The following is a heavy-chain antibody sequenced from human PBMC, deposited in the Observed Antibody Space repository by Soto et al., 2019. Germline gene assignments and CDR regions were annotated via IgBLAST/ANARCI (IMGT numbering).Heavy chain of an antibody. Sequence: AASVKVSCKASGYTFTSYAMHWVRQAPGQRLEWMGWINAGNGNTKYSQKFQGRVTITRDTSASTAYMELSRLRSDDTAVYYCAREAIVAGATTGMDVWGQGTTVTVSS. D-gene: IGHD1-26*01. CDR2: INAGNGNT. V-gene: IGHV1-3*01. CDR1: GYTFTSYA. J-gene: IGHJ6*02. CDR3: AREAIVAGATTGMDV.